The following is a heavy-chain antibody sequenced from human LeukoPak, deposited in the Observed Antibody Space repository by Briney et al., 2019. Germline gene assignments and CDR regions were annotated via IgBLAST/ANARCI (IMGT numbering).Heavy chain of an antibody. CDR1: GYTFTSYG. V-gene: IGHV1-18*01. CDR2: ISAYNGNT. CDR3: ARDYNLLGYCSGGSCSTDY. J-gene: IGHJ4*02. Sequence: ASVKVSCKASGYTFTSYGISWVRLAAGQGLEWMGCISAYNGNTNYAQKLQGRVTMTTDTSTSTAYMELRSLRSDDTAVYYCARDYNLLGYCSGGSCSTDYWGQGTLVTVSS. D-gene: IGHD2-15*01.